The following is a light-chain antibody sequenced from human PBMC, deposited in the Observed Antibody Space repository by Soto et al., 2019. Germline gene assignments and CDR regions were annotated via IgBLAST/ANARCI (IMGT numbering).Light chain of an antibody. CDR3: QSYDSSSRV. J-gene: IGLJ3*02. Sequence: NFMLTQPHSVSESPGETVTISCTRSSGSIASNYVQWFQQRPGSAPTTVIYEDNQRPSGVPDRFSGSIDSSSNSASLTISGLKTEDEADYYCQSYDSSSRVFGGGTKVTVL. CDR1: SGSIASNY. CDR2: EDN. V-gene: IGLV6-57*04.